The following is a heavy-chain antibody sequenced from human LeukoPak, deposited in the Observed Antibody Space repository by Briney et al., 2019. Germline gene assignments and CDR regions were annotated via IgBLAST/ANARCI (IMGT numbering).Heavy chain of an antibody. D-gene: IGHD2-15*01. CDR2: ISGTGGST. CDR3: AKDPNVVVVVAATHSDAFDF. J-gene: IGHJ3*01. CDR1: GFTFSSYA. V-gene: IGHV3-23*01. Sequence: PGGSLRLSCAASGFTFSSYAMSWVRQAPGKGLEWVSAISGTGGSTYYADSVKGRFTISRDNSKNTLYLQMNSLRAEDTAVYYCAKDPNVVVVVAATHSDAFDFWGQGTMVTVSS.